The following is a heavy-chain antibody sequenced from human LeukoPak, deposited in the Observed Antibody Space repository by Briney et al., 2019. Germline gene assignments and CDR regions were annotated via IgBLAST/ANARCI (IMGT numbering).Heavy chain of an antibody. Sequence: PGGSLRLSCAASGFTFSSYAMHWVRQAPGKGLEYVSAISSNGGSTYYANSVKGRFTISRDNSKNTLYLQMGSLRAEDMAVYYCARHHGSGGYSSLDYWGQGTLVTVSS. CDR1: GFTFSSYA. V-gene: IGHV3-64*01. J-gene: IGHJ4*02. CDR3: ARHHGSGGYSSLDY. CDR2: ISSNGGST. D-gene: IGHD3-10*01.